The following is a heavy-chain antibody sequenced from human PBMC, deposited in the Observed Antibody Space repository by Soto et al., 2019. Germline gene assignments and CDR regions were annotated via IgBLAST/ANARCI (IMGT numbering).Heavy chain of an antibody. CDR1: GFTFSNYW. CDR2: IKRDVSEK. D-gene: IGHD2-2*01. Sequence: EVQLVESGGGLVQPGGSLRLSCAASGFTFSNYWMNWVRQAPGKGLEWVANIKRDVSEKYYVDSVKGRFTISRDNAKKARDPQMNRLRAEDTAVYYCARSSRVANACDIWRQGTMLTVSS. CDR3: ARSSRVANACDI. V-gene: IGHV3-7*01. J-gene: IGHJ3*02.